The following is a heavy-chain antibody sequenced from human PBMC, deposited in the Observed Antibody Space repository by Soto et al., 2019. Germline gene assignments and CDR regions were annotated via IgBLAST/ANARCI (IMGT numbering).Heavy chain of an antibody. CDR2: ISSSSSYI. J-gene: IGHJ4*02. Sequence: EMQLVESGGGLVKPGGSLRLSCAASGFTFSSYSMNWVRQAPGKGLEWVSSISSSSSYIYYADSVKGRFTISRDNAKNSLYLQMNSLRAEDTAVYYCARSPSMTTVSLDYWGQGTLVTVSS. V-gene: IGHV3-21*01. CDR3: ARSPSMTTVSLDY. CDR1: GFTFSSYS. D-gene: IGHD4-17*01.